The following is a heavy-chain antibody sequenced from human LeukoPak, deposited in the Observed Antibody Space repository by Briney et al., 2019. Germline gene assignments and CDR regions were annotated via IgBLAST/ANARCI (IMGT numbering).Heavy chain of an antibody. J-gene: IGHJ4*02. CDR2: IKQDGSEK. CDR1: GFTFSSYW. Sequence: GGSLRLSCAASGFTFSSYWMSWVRQAPGKGLEWVANIKQDGSEKYYVDSVKGRFTISRDNAKNSLYLQMNSLRAEDTAVYYCARDLPGGSSSWYRGYYFDYWGQGTLVTVSS. V-gene: IGHV3-7*01. D-gene: IGHD6-13*01. CDR3: ARDLPGGSSSWYRGYYFDY.